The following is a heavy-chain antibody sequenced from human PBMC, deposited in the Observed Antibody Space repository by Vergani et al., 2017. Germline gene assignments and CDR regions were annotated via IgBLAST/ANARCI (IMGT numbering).Heavy chain of an antibody. CDR2: IYYSGST. J-gene: IGHJ6*03. V-gene: IGHV4-59*01. CDR3: AGGRGWNYRGGYMDV. Sequence: VQLVESGPGLVKPSETLSLTCTVSGGSISRYYWRWIRQPPGKGLEWIGYIYYSGSTNYNPSLKSRVTVAVNTSKNQFSLKQSSVTAAGTAVYYCAGGRGWNYRGGYMDVWGK. CDR1: GGSISRYY. D-gene: IGHD1-7*01.